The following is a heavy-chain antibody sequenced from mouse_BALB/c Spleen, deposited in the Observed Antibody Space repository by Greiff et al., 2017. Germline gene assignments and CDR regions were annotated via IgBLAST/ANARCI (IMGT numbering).Heavy chain of an antibody. V-gene: IGHV1S29*02. Sequence: EVHLVESGPELVKPGASVKISCKASGYTFTDYNMHWVKQSHGKSLEWIGYIYPYNGGTGYNQKFKSKATLTVDNSSSTAYMELRSLTSEDSAVYYCARYDTEYAMDYWGQGTSVTVSA. CDR3: ARYDTEYAMDY. CDR2: IYPYNGGT. J-gene: IGHJ4*01. CDR1: GYTFTDYN. D-gene: IGHD2-14*01.